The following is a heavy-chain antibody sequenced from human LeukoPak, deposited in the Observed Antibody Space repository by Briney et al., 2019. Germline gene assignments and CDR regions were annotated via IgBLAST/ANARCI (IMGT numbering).Heavy chain of an antibody. D-gene: IGHD4-17*01. CDR2: ISGSGGST. CDR3: AKDATTVTTGDY. Sequence: GGSLRLSCAASGFTFSSYSMNWVRQAPGKGLEWVSAISGSGGSTYYADSVKGRFTISRDNSKNTLYPQMNSLRAEDTAVYYCAKDATTVTTGDYWGQGTLVTVSS. J-gene: IGHJ4*02. V-gene: IGHV3-23*01. CDR1: GFTFSSYS.